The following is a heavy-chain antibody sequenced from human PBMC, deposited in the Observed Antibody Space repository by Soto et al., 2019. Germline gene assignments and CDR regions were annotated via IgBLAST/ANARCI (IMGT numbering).Heavy chain of an antibody. D-gene: IGHD3-9*01. CDR3: ARVSSTDWIWGFDS. CDR2: IYHSGST. V-gene: IGHV4-30-2*01. J-gene: IGHJ4*02. CDR1: GGSISSGGYS. Sequence: SETLSLTCAVSGGSISSGGYSWSWIRQPPGKGLEWIGYIYHSGSTYYNPSLKSRVTISVDMSKNQLFLKLNSVTAADTAVYYCARVSSTDWIWGFDSWGQGILVTVSS.